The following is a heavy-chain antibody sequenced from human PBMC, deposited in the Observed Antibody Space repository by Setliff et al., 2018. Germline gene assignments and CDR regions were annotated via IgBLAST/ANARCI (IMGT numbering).Heavy chain of an antibody. J-gene: IGHJ6*03. CDR3: ARVSGFQYMDV. V-gene: IGHV4-59*08. CDR2: VYYSGTA. CDR1: DGSLSTYY. Sequence: SETLSLTCTVSDGSLSTYYWSWIRQPPGKGLEFIGYVYYSGTANYSPSLRSRLTISVDTSKNQFSLNLSSLTAADTAVYYCARVSGFQYMDVWGKGTTVTVSS. D-gene: IGHD3-3*01.